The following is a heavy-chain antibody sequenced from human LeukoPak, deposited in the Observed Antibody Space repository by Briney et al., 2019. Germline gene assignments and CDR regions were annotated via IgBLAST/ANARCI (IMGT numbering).Heavy chain of an antibody. CDR1: GFTFSSYT. V-gene: IGHV3-23*01. CDR3: AKFGRETNFGVVIAPSFDY. CDR2: ISGSGGST. D-gene: IGHD3-3*01. J-gene: IGHJ4*02. Sequence: PGGTLRLSCAASGFTFSSYTMSWVRPAPGKGLEWVSAISGSGGSTYYADSVKGRFTISRDNSKNTLYLQMNSLRAEETAVYYCAKFGRETNFGVVIAPSFDYWGQGTLVTVSP.